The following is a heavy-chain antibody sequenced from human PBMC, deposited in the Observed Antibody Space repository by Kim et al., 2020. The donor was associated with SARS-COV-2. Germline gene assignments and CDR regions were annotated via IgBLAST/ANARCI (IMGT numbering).Heavy chain of an antibody. CDR1: RFTFSSSA. V-gene: IGHV3-23*01. D-gene: IGHD2-2*01. J-gene: IGHJ2*01. CDR2: IFGSGTGT. CDR3: AKNVHSTSVTFLWYFGL. Sequence: GGSLRLSCAASRFTFSSSAMTWVRQAPGKGLEWVSSIFGSGTGTYYADSVKGRFIISRDNSKNTLYLQMNNLRADDTAVYYCAKNVHSTSVTFLWYFGLWGRG.